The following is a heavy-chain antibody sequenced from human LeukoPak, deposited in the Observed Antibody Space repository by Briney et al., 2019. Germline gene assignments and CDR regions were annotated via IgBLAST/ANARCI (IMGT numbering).Heavy chain of an antibody. V-gene: IGHV1-8*03. D-gene: IGHD6-25*01. CDR1: GYTFTNYP. CDR3: ARTTSFTASGYDY. Sequence: SVKVSCKASGYTFTNYPINWVRQATGQGLEWMGWINPNNGDSGFAQKFQGRVTITRDTAMTTAYMELSSLTSEDTAIYFCARTTSFTASGYDYWGQGTLVTVSS. CDR2: INPNNGDS. J-gene: IGHJ4*02.